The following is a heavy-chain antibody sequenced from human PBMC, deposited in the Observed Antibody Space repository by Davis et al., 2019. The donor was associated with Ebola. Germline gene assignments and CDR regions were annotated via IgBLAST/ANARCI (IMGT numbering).Heavy chain of an antibody. CDR2: INAGNGNT. CDR1: GYTFTSYA. V-gene: IGHV1-3*01. D-gene: IGHD4-11*01. Sequence: AASVKVSCKASGYTFTSYAMHWVRQAPGQRLEWMGWINAGNGNTKYSQKLQGRVTMTTDTSTSTAYMELRSLRSDDTAVYYCAIECSTVTTVWFDPWGQGTLVTVSS. J-gene: IGHJ5*02. CDR3: AIECSTVTTVWFDP.